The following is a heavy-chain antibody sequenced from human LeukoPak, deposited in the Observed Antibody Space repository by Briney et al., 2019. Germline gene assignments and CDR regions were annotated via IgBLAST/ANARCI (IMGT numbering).Heavy chain of an antibody. J-gene: IGHJ4*02. CDR3: ARDSPHQRFDY. Sequence: ASVKVSCKASGYTFIDYWIHWVRQAPGQGLEWMGRIDLKTGDITSAQKFQGRVTMTRDTPISTTYMDLSGLGTDDTAVYYCARDSPHQRFDYWGQGTLVTVSS. V-gene: IGHV1-2*02. CDR1: GYTFIDYW. CDR2: IDLKTGDI.